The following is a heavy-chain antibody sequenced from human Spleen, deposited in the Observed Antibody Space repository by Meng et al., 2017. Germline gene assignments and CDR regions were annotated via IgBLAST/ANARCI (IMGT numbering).Heavy chain of an antibody. V-gene: IGHV3-72*01. CDR1: GFIFSDYY. D-gene: IGHD3-9*01. J-gene: IGHJ4*02. CDR2: IKHKFKSYTT. CDR3: AKYDISDKKFDY. Sequence: GESLKISCAASGFIFSDYYMDWVRQAAGKGQEWVGRIKHKFKSYTTEYAASVKGRFTISRDDSKNSLYLQMNSLKSEDAAVYYCAKYDISDKKFDYWGQGTLVTVSS.